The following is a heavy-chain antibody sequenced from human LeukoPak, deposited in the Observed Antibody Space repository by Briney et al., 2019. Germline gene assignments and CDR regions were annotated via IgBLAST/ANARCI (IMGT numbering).Heavy chain of an antibody. CDR2: ISSSSSYI. Sequence: PGGSLRLSCAASGFTFSSYAMSWVRQAPGQGLEWVSSISSSSSYIYYADSVKGRFTISRDNAKNSLYLQMNSLRAEDTAVYYCARDYYDYVWGSLYYFDYWGQGTLVTVSS. D-gene: IGHD3-16*01. J-gene: IGHJ4*02. CDR1: GFTFSSYA. CDR3: ARDYYDYVWGSLYYFDY. V-gene: IGHV3-21*01.